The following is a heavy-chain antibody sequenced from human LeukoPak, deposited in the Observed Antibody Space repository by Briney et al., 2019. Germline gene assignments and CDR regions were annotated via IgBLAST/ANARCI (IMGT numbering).Heavy chain of an antibody. CDR1: GYTFTSYD. D-gene: IGHD3-10*01. CDR2: MNPNSGNT. V-gene: IGHV1-8*03. CDR3: ARSNYYGSGSSDYYYYMDV. Sequence: ASVKVSCRASGYTFTSYDINWVRQATGQGLEWMGWMNPNSGNTGYAQKFQGRVTITRNTSISTAYMELSSLRSEDTAVYYCARSNYYGSGSSDYYYYMDVWGKGTTVTASS. J-gene: IGHJ6*03.